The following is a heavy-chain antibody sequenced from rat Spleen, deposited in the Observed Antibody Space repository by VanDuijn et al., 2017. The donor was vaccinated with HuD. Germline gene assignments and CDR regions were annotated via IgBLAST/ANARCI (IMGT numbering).Heavy chain of an antibody. CDR3: ARDAGGFTAFAY. Sequence: VQLKESGPGLVQPSQTLSLTCTVSGFSLTSYHVHWVRQPPGKGLEWMGVMWSDGETSYNSALKSRLSISRDTSKNQVFLKMNSLQTEDTATYYCARDAGGFTAFAYWGQGTLVTVSS. CDR2: MWSDGET. V-gene: IGHV2-32*01. J-gene: IGHJ3*01. D-gene: IGHD4-4*01. CDR1: GFSLTSYH.